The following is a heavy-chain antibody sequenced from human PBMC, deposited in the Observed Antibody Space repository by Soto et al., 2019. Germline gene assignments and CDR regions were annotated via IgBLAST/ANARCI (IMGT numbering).Heavy chain of an antibody. CDR1: GFTFSSYS. CDR3: AGEQNNLSGAYGMDV. J-gene: IGHJ6*02. CDR2: ISSSSSYI. D-gene: IGHD1-1*01. V-gene: IGHV3-21*01. Sequence: RGGSLRPSCAASGFTFSSYSMNWVRQAPGKGLEWVSSISSSSSYIYYADSVKGRFTISRYNAKNSLYLQMNSLGAEDTAVYYCAGEQNNLSGAYGMDVWGQGTTVTVSS.